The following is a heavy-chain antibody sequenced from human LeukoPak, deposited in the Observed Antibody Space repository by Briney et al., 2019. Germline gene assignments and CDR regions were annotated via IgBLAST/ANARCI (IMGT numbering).Heavy chain of an antibody. CDR2: IYSTGIT. V-gene: IGHV4-59*08. J-gene: IGHJ3*02. CDR1: GGSINNYY. D-gene: IGHD3-3*01. CDR3: TRVLWSGYFGHAFDI. Sequence: TSETLSLTCTISGGSINNYYWSWIRQSPEKGLELIGYIYSTGITNYNPSLKSRVAISVDTSKNQFSLKLSSVTAADTAVYYCTRVLWSGYFGHAFDIWGQGTTVTVSS.